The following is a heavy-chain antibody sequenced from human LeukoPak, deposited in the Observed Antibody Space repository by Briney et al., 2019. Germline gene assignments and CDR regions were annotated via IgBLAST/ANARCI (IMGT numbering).Heavy chain of an antibody. Sequence: PSETLSLTCAVSGGSLSNNYWSWLRQPPGKGLDWLGEIIHSGSTNYNPSLKSRVTISVDTSMNQVSLKLHSVTAADTAVYYCARGRYDFWSGYYGFWGQGTLVTVSS. D-gene: IGHD3-3*01. V-gene: IGHV4-34*01. CDR2: IIHSGST. J-gene: IGHJ4*02. CDR1: GGSLSNNY. CDR3: ARGRYDFWSGYYGF.